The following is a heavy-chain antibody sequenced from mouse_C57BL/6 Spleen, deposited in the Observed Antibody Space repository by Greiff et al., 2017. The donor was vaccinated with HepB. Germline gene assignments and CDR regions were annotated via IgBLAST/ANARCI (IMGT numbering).Heavy chain of an antibody. CDR1: GYTFTSYW. CDR3: AREEDGYPYYYAMDY. J-gene: IGHJ4*01. D-gene: IGHD2-3*01. CDR2: IDPSDSET. V-gene: IGHV1-52*01. Sequence: VQLQQPGAELVRPGSSVKLSCKASGYTFTSYWMHWVKQRPIQGLEWIGNIDPSDSETHYNQKFKDKATLTVDKSSSTAYMQLSSLTSVDSAVYYCAREEDGYPYYYAMDYWGQGTSVTGSS.